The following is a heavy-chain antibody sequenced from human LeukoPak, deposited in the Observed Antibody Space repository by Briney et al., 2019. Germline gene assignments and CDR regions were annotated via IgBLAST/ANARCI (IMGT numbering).Heavy chain of an antibody. J-gene: IGHJ3*02. Sequence: SETLSLTCTVSGGSISSYYRSWIRQPPGKGLEWIGYIYYSGSTNYNPSLKSRVTISVDTSKNQFSLKLSSVTAADTAVYYCARRDLSYADAFDIWGQGTMVTVSS. CDR2: IYYSGST. V-gene: IGHV4-59*08. D-gene: IGHD4-17*01. CDR3: ARRDLSYADAFDI. CDR1: GGSISSYY.